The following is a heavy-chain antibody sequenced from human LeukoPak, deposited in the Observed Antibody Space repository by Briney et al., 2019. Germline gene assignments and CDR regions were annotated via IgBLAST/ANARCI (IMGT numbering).Heavy chain of an antibody. V-gene: IGHV4-4*09. CDR2: IYTSGST. J-gene: IGHJ1*01. Sequence: PSETLSLTCTVSGGSISSYYWSWIRQPPGKGLGWIGYIYTSGSTNYNPSLKSRVTISVDTSKNQFSLKLSSVTAADTAVYYCARLSNSYGYFQHWGQGTLVTVSS. CDR3: ARLSNSYGYFQH. CDR1: GGSISSYY. D-gene: IGHD5-18*01.